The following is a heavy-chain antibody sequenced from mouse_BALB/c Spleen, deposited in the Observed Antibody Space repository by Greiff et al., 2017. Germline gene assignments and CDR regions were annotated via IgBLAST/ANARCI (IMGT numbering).Heavy chain of an antibody. CDR1: GYSITSDYA. V-gene: IGHV3-2*02. D-gene: IGHD1-1*01. CDR3: AKRYRWYFDV. CDR2: ISYSGST. Sequence: DVKLQESGPGLVKPSQSLSLTCTVTGYSITSDYAWNWIRQFPGNKLEWMGYISYSGSTSYNPSLKSRISITRDTSKNQFFLQLNSVTTEDTATYYCAKRYRWYFDVWGAGTTVTVSS. J-gene: IGHJ1*01.